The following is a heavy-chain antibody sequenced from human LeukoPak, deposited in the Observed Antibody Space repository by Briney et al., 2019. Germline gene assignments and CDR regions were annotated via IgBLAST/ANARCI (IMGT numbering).Heavy chain of an antibody. CDR3: ARGRPDYGDYPNWFDP. J-gene: IGHJ5*02. CDR1: GFTFSSYS. CDR2: ISSSSSCI. Sequence: PGGSLRLSCAASGFTFSSYSMNWVRQAPGKGPEWVSSISSSSSCIYYADSVKGRFTISRDNAKNSLYLQMNSLRAEDTAVYYCARGRPDYGDYPNWFDPWGQGTLVTVSS. V-gene: IGHV3-21*01. D-gene: IGHD4-17*01.